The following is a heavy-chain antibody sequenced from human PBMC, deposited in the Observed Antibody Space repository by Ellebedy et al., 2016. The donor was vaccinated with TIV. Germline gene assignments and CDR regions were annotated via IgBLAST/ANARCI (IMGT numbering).Heavy chain of an antibody. CDR2: VSGYNGNT. CDR3: ARTSRYAYSSSCDY. J-gene: IGHJ4*02. Sequence: AASVKVSCKASGYTFLSYSIAWVRQPPGQGLEWMGWVSGYNGNTNYARKVQGRVTMTTDTSTNTAYMELRSLTSDDTAVYFCARTSRYAYSSSCDYWGQGTLVTVSS. V-gene: IGHV1-18*01. CDR1: GYTFLSYS. D-gene: IGHD6-13*01.